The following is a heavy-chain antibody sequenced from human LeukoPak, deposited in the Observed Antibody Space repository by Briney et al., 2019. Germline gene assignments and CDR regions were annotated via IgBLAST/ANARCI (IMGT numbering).Heavy chain of an antibody. CDR1: GFTFSNYW. D-gene: IGHD3-22*01. CDR3: ARGGAAYYYDSSGTS. Sequence: PGGSRRLSCAASGFTFSNYWMHWVRQAPGKGLVWVSRINSDGSSTSYADSVKGRFTISRDNAKNTLYLQMNSLRAEDTAVYYCARGGAAYYYDSSGTSWGQGTMVTVSS. V-gene: IGHV3-74*01. CDR2: INSDGSST. J-gene: IGHJ3*01.